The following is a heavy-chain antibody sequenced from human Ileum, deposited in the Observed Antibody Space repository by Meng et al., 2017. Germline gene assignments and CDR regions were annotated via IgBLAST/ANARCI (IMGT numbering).Heavy chain of an antibody. V-gene: IGHV3-33*03. CDR1: GFTFSSFG. CDR2: IGSDGNDT. CDR3: AKPARSRNCYFFHH. Sequence: SLKISCVASGFTFSSFGMHWVRQAPGKGRDWEAIIGSDGNDTHYVDSVKGRFTVSRDDSRDTVYLQMDNLRAEDTATYYCAKPARSRNCYFFHHLGQGTLVTVSS. J-gene: IGHJ4*02. D-gene: IGHD2-15*01.